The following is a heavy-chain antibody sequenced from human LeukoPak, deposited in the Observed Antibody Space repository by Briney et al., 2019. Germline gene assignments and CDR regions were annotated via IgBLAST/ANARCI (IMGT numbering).Heavy chain of an antibody. CDR1: GGSISSYY. Sequence: SETLSLTCTVSGGSISSYYWSWIRQPAGKGLEWIGRIYTSGSTNYNPSLKSRVTMSVDTSKNQFSPKLSSVTAADTAVYYCARGYDSSGYYHPLDYWGREPWSPSPQ. CDR2: IYTSGST. CDR3: ARGYDSSGYYHPLDY. D-gene: IGHD3-22*01. J-gene: IGHJ4*02. V-gene: IGHV4-4*07.